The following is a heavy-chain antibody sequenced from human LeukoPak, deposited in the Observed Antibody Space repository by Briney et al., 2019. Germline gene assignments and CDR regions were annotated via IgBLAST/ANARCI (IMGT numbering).Heavy chain of an antibody. D-gene: IGHD7-27*01. CDR3: ARHSPGTGAHYFDY. CDR2: IYYNGRT. J-gene: IGHJ4*02. CDR1: GGSISSSS. Sequence: SETLSLTCTVPGGSISSSSWTWIRQPPGKGLEWIGYIYYNGRTNYNPSLKSRVTISADTSNNQFSLKLSSVTAADTAVYYCARHSPGTGAHYFDYWGQGTLVTVSS. V-gene: IGHV4-59*08.